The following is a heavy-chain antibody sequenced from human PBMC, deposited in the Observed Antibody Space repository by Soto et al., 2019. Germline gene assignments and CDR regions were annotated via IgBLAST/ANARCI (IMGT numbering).Heavy chain of an antibody. CDR3: AKGGDCSSTNCYLPMYYSMAA. J-gene: IGHJ6*02. D-gene: IGHD2-2*01. Sequence: GGSLRLSCAASGFTFNLYAMSWVRQAPGKGLEWVSGISDSGTFTYYADSVKGRFTIPRDNSRNTVFLQMNNLSAEDTAVFYCAKGGDCSSTNCYLPMYYSMAAWGHGTTVTVSS. CDR1: GFTFNLYA. CDR2: ISDSGTFT. V-gene: IGHV3-23*01.